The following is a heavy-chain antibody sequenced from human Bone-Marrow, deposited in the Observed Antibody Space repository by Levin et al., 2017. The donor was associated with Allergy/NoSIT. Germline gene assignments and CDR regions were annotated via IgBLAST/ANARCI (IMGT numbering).Heavy chain of an antibody. Sequence: GGSLRLSCAASGFSFSVHAMHWVRLTPGKGLEWVAMIWFDGSEKYYGDSVKGRVTISRDSFQNRVDLQMNRLTGEETAVYYCARGEGDNLGGSLDLWGQGTAVTVSA. CDR1: GFSFSVHA. V-gene: IGHV3-33*01. CDR2: IWFDGSEK. J-gene: IGHJ3*01. D-gene: IGHD6-25*01. CDR3: ARGEGDNLGGSLDL.